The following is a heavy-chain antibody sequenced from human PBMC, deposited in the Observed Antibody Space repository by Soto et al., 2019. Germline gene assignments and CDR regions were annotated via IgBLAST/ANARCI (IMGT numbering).Heavy chain of an antibody. J-gene: IGHJ4*02. CDR1: GFTFSSYG. CDR3: ARVRSSSWPIHDY. CDR2: IWYDGSNK. V-gene: IGHV3-33*01. D-gene: IGHD6-13*01. Sequence: PGGSLRLSCAASGFTFSSYGMHWVRQAPGKGLEWVAVIWYDGSNKYYADSVKGRFTISRDNSKNTLYLQMNSLRAEDTAVYYCARVRSSSWPIHDYWGQGTLVTVSS.